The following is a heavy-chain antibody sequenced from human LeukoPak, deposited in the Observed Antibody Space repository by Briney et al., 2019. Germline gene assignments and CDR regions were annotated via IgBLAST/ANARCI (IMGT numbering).Heavy chain of an antibody. CDR3: ARDSASGSYRHAFDI. CDR1: GFTFSSYS. CDR2: ISRSSSTI. D-gene: IGHD1-26*01. J-gene: IGHJ3*02. Sequence: GGSLRLSCAASGFTFSSYSMSWVRQAPGKGLEWVSHISRSSSTISYADSVKGRFTISRDNAKNSLYLQMNSLRDEDTAVYYCARDSASGSYRHAFDIWGQGTMVTVSS. V-gene: IGHV3-48*02.